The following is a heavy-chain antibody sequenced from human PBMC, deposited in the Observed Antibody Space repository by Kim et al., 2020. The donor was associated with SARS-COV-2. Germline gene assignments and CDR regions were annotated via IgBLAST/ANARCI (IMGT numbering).Heavy chain of an antibody. CDR2: ISRDGGST. D-gene: IGHD6-19*01. Sequence: GGSLRLSCAASGFTFDDYAMHWVRQTPGKGLEWVSLISRDGGSTYYADSVKGRFTISRDNSENSLYLQMNSLRTDDTALYYCAKDIVAGSWSQYYYAMDVWGQGTTVTVSS. V-gene: IGHV3-43*01. CDR3: AKDIVAGSWSQYYYAMDV. J-gene: IGHJ6*02. CDR1: GFTFDDYA.